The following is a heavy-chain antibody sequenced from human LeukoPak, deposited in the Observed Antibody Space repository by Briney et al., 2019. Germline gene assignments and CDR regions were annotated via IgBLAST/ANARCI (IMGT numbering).Heavy chain of an antibody. Sequence: SETLSLICTASGAPISRFYWNWVRQPPGKGLEWIGNIYNGVPTFFNPSLKSRVTLSVDTSKTQFSLLLASVTAADTAVYYCVQTTGWPGFDYWGQGILVTVSS. D-gene: IGHD6-19*01. V-gene: IGHV4-4*09. CDR1: GAPISRFY. CDR3: VQTTGWPGFDY. J-gene: IGHJ4*02. CDR2: IYNGVPT.